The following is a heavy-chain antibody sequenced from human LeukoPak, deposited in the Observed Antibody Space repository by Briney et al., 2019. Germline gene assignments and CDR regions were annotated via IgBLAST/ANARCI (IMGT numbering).Heavy chain of an antibody. J-gene: IGHJ6*02. Sequence: SETLSLTCTVSGGSISSYYWSWIRQPPGKGLEWIGYIYYSGSTNYNPSLKSRVTISVDTSKNQFSLELSSVTAADTAVYYCASSYSSSYVRYYGMDVWGQGTTVTVSS. CDR2: IYYSGST. CDR3: ASSYSSSYVRYYGMDV. V-gene: IGHV4-59*08. CDR1: GGSISSYY. D-gene: IGHD6-6*01.